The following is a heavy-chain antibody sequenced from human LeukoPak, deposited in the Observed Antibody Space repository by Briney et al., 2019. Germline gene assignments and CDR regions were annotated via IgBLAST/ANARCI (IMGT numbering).Heavy chain of an antibody. CDR2: INWNGGST. V-gene: IGHV3-20*04. CDR3: AKDMGSSGWYAVDY. Sequence: PGGSLRLSCAASGFTFDDYGMSWVRQAPGKGLEWVSGINWNGGSTGYADSVKGRFTISRDNAKNSLYLQMNSLRAEDTALYYCAKDMGSSGWYAVDYWGQGTLVTVSS. CDR1: GFTFDDYG. J-gene: IGHJ4*02. D-gene: IGHD6-19*01.